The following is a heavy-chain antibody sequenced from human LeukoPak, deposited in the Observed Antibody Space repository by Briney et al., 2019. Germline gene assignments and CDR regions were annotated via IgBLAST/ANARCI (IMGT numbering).Heavy chain of an antibody. CDR2: MNPNSGNT. J-gene: IGHJ5*02. V-gene: IGHV1-8*03. CDR3: ARVFKSQGIDP. D-gene: IGHD3-10*01. Sequence: VASVKVSCEASGYTFTSYDINWVRQATGQGLEWMGWMNPNSGNTGYAQKFQGRVTITRNTSISTAYMELSSLRSEDTAVYYCARVFKSQGIDPWGQGTLVTVSS. CDR1: GYTFTSYD.